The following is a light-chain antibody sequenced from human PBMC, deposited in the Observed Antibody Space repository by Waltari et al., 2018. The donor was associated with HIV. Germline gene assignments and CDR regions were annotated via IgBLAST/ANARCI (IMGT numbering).Light chain of an antibody. V-gene: IGLV2-14*01. CDR1: SSAVGAYDF. Sequence: QSALTQPASVSGSPGQSITVPCPGTSSAVGAYDFVSWYQQTPGTAPKLVIYEVSYRPSGISNRFSGSKSGNTASLTISGLQTEDEADYYCSSFTTSNYLLFGGGTKVTVL. J-gene: IGLJ2*01. CDR2: EVS. CDR3: SSFTTSNYLL.